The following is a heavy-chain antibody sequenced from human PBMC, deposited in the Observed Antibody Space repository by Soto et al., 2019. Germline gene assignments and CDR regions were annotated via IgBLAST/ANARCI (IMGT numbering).Heavy chain of an antibody. CDR1: GFTFSSYW. CDR3: AKDGCSSTSCYTTGTYYYYYGMDV. J-gene: IGHJ6*02. D-gene: IGHD2-2*02. Sequence: EVQLVESGGGLVQPGGSLRLSCAASGFTFSSYWMSWVRQAPGKGLEWVANIKQDGSEKYYVDSVKGRFTISRDNAKNSLYLQMNSLRAEDTAVYYCAKDGCSSTSCYTTGTYYYYYGMDVWGQGTTVTVSS. CDR2: IKQDGSEK. V-gene: IGHV3-7*03.